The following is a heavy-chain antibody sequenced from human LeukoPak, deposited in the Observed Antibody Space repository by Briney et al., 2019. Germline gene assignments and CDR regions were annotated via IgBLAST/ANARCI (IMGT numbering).Heavy chain of an antibody. CDR3: AKDRPNYDILTGYSTYFDY. CDR1: GFTFSSYG. Sequence: GRSLRLSCAASGFTFSSYGMHWVRQAPGKGLEWVAVISYDGSNKYYADSVKGRFTISRDNSKNTLYLQMNSLRAEDTAVYYYAKDRPNYDILTGYSTYFDYWGQGTLVTVSS. V-gene: IGHV3-30*18. J-gene: IGHJ4*02. CDR2: ISYDGSNK. D-gene: IGHD3-9*01.